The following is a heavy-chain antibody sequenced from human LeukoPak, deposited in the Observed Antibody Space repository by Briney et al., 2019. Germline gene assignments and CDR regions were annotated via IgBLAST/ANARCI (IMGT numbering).Heavy chain of an antibody. CDR2: INHSGST. V-gene: IGHV4-34*01. Sequence: SETLSLTCAVYGGSFSGYYWSWIRQPPGKGLEWIGEINHSGSTNYNPSLKSRVTISVDTSKNQFSLKLSSVTAADTAVYYCARHDEFRRDGYNRDYWGQGTLVTVSS. D-gene: IGHD5-24*01. J-gene: IGHJ4*02. CDR3: ARHDEFRRDGYNRDY. CDR1: GGSFSGYY.